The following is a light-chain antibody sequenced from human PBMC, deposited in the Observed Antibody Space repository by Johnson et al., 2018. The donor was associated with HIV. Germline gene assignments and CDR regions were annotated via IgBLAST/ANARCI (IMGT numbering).Light chain of an antibody. V-gene: IGLV1-51*01. J-gene: IGLJ1*01. CDR1: SSNIGNNY. Sequence: QSVLTQPPSVSAAPGQKVTISCSGSSSNIGNNYVSWYQQVPGTATKLLIYDNNKRPSGIPDRFSGSKSGTSATLGITGLQTGDEADYYCGTWDSSLSASYVFGTGTKVTVL. CDR2: DNN. CDR3: GTWDSSLSASYV.